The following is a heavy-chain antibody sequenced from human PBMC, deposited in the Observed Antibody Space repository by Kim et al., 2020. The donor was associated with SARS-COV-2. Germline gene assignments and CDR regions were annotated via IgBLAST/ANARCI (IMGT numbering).Heavy chain of an antibody. J-gene: IGHJ6*01. D-gene: IGHD3-3*01. V-gene: IGHV3-30*18. Sequence: GGSLRLSCAASGFTFSSYGMHWVRQAPGKGLEWVAVISYDGSNKYYADSVKGRFTISRDNSKNTLYLQMNSLRAEDTAVYYCAKGLNTYYDFWSGYYNY. CDR2: ISYDGSNK. CDR3: AKGLNTYYDFWSGYYNY. CDR1: GFTFSSYG.